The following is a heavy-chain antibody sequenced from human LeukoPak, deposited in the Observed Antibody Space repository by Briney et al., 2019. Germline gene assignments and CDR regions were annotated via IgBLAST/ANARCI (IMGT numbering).Heavy chain of an antibody. Sequence: GGSLRLSCAASGFTFNSYEMNWVRQAPGKGLEWVSYISGSGSVIDYADSVKGRFTISRDNAKNSLYLQMNSLRAEDTAIYFCARDLGGSGWYRGLDYWGQGTLVTVSS. CDR2: ISGSGSVI. CDR1: GFTFNSYE. D-gene: IGHD6-19*01. J-gene: IGHJ4*02. V-gene: IGHV3-48*03. CDR3: ARDLGGSGWYRGLDY.